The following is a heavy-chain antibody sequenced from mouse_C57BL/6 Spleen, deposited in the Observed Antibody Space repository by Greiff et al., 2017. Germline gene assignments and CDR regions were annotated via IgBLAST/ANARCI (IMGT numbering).Heavy chain of an antibody. CDR2: IYPSDSET. V-gene: IGHV1-61*01. D-gene: IGHD2-2*01. Sequence: VQLQQPGAELVRPGSSVKLSCKASGYTFTSYWMDWVKQRPGQGLEWIGNIYPSDSETHYNQKFKDKATLTVDKSSSTAYMQLSSLTSEDSAVYCCAREVTDCFDYWGQGTTLTVSS. J-gene: IGHJ2*01. CDR1: GYTFTSYW. CDR3: AREVTDCFDY.